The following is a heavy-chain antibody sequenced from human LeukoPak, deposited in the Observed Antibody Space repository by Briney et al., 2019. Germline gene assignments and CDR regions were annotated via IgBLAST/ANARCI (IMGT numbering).Heavy chain of an antibody. CDR3: ARDQGFVVGEEIFDY. D-gene: IGHD2-21*01. CDR2: ISGFNGDT. CDR1: GYTFTGYG. J-gene: IGHJ4*02. V-gene: IGHV1-18*01. Sequence: ASVKVSCKASGYTFTGYGITWVRQAPGQGLEWMGWISGFNGDTNYAQKLQGRVTMTTDTSTSTAYMELRSLRSDDTAVYYCARDQGFVVGEEIFDYRGQGTLVTVSS.